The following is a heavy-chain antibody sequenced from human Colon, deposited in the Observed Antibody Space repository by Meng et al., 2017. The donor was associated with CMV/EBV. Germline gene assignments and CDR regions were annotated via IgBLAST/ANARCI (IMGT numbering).Heavy chain of an antibody. CDR2: ISSSGSTI. V-gene: IGHV3-48*03. CDR3: ARVAAHYYYGMDV. J-gene: IGHJ6*02. D-gene: IGHD6-13*01. CDR1: GFTFSGYE. Sequence: GESLKISCAASGFTFSGYEMNWVRQAPGKGLEWVSYISSSGSTIYYADSVKGRFTISRDNAKNSLYLQMNSLRAEDTAVYYCARVAAHYYYGMDVWGQGTTVTVSS.